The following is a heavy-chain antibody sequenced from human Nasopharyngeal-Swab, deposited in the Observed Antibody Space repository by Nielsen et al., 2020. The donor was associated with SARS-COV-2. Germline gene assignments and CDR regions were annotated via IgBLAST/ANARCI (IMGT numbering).Heavy chain of an antibody. CDR2: INHSGST. J-gene: IGHJ4*02. CDR3: AREDTAMGEIFDY. CDR1: GGPFSGYY. Sequence: SETLSLTCAAYGGPFSGYYWSWIRQPPGKGLEWIGEINHSGSTNYNPSLKSRVTISVDTSKNQFSLKLSSVTAADTAVYYCAREDTAMGEIFDYWGQGTLVTVSS. D-gene: IGHD5-18*01. V-gene: IGHV4-34*01.